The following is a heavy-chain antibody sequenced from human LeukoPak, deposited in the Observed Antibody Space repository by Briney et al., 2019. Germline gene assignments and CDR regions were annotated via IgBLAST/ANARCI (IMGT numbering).Heavy chain of an antibody. Sequence: GGSLRLSCAASGFTFSSYSMNWVRQAPGKGLEWVSSISSSSSYIYYADSVKGRFTISRDNAKNSLYLQMNSLRAEDTAVYYCAKVGFHRHEEEYNWFDPWGQGTLVTVSS. D-gene: IGHD6-25*01. CDR2: ISSSSSYI. V-gene: IGHV3-21*04. CDR1: GFTFSSYS. CDR3: AKVGFHRHEEEYNWFDP. J-gene: IGHJ5*02.